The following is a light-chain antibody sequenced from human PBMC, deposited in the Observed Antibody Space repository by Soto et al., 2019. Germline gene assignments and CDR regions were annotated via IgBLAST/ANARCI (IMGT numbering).Light chain of an antibody. CDR1: QTIYSN. J-gene: IGKJ4*01. CDR2: DAS. V-gene: IGKV3-11*01. Sequence: EIVMTQAPATQSVSPGERATLSCRASQTIYSNVAWYQPRPGQAPRLLIYDASYRATGIPSRFSGSGAGTAFTLTISSLEPEDFAVDYCQQRSNWTLTFGGGTKVDIK. CDR3: QQRSNWTLT.